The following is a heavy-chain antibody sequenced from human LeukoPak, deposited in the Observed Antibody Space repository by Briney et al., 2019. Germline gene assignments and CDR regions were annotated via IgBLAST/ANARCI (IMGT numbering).Heavy chain of an antibody. CDR1: GFTFSSYS. CDR2: ISSSSYI. V-gene: IGHV3-21*01. CDR3: ARDMTTVTTGPLYYFDY. D-gene: IGHD4-17*01. J-gene: IGHJ4*02. Sequence: KTGGSLRLSCAASGFTFSSYSMNWVRQAPGKGREWVSSISSSSYIYYADSVKGRFTISRDNAKNSLYLQMNSLRAEDTAVYYCARDMTTVTTGPLYYFDYWGQGTLVTVSS.